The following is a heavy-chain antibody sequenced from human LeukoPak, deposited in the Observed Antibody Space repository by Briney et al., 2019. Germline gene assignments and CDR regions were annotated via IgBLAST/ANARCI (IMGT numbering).Heavy chain of an antibody. D-gene: IGHD6-19*01. Sequence: GASVKVSCKASGGTFSSYAISWVRQAPGQGLEWMGGIIPIFGTANYAQKFQGRVTITADESTSTAYMELSSLRSEDTAVYYCASQIAVAGKFDYWGQGTLVTVSS. CDR2: IIPIFGTA. V-gene: IGHV1-69*01. J-gene: IGHJ4*02. CDR3: ASQIAVAGKFDY. CDR1: GGTFSSYA.